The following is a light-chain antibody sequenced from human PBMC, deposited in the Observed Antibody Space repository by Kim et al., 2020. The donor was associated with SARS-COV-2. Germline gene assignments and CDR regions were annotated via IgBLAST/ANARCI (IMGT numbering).Light chain of an antibody. CDR1: NIGMKN. V-gene: IGLV3-9*01. J-gene: IGLJ3*02. CDR2: RDK. Sequence: SGALGQTATITGRERNIGMKNVHWYQQRPGVAPVVVIYRDKTRPSGIPERFSGSNSDNTATLTITRAQAGDEADYYCQVWDSSSWVFGGGTQLT. CDR3: QVWDSSSWV.